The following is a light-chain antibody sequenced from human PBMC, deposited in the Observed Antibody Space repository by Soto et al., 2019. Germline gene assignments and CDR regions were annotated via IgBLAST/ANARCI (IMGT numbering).Light chain of an antibody. Sequence: EIVLTQSPATLSLSPGNRATLSCRASQRVSGYLAWYQQKPGQAPRLLIYDASNRATGIPARFSGSGSGTDVTLPITSLATEDLAVYYCQQRSNWPYTFGGGTKVDI. CDR3: QQRSNWPYT. CDR1: QRVSGY. V-gene: IGKV3-11*01. J-gene: IGKJ4*01. CDR2: DAS.